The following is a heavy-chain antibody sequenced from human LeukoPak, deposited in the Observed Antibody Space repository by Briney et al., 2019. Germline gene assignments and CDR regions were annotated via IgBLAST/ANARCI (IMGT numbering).Heavy chain of an antibody. CDR2: ISGSGDST. D-gene: IGHD3-16*01. V-gene: IGHV3-23*01. Sequence: QPGGSLRLSCAASGFTFNSYAMSWVRQAPGKGLEWVSGISGSGDSTYYADSVKGRFTISRDNSKNTLYLQMNSLRAEDTAVYYCARDYPLLRSPDYWGQGTLVTVSS. CDR1: GFTFNSYA. CDR3: ARDYPLLRSPDY. J-gene: IGHJ4*02.